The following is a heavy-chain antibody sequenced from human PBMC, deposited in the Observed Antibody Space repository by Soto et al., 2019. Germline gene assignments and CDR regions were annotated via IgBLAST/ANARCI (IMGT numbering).Heavy chain of an antibody. J-gene: IGHJ4*02. D-gene: IGHD4-17*01. Sequence: EVQLVESGGGLVKPGGSLRLSCAASGFTFSNAWMNWVRQAPGKGLEWVGRIKSKTDGGTTDYAAPVKGRFTISRDDSKNTLYLQMNSLKTEDTAVYYCTTHRILTTVTTFDYWGQGTLVTVSS. CDR1: GFTFSNAW. CDR2: IKSKTDGGTT. V-gene: IGHV3-15*07. CDR3: TTHRILTTVTTFDY.